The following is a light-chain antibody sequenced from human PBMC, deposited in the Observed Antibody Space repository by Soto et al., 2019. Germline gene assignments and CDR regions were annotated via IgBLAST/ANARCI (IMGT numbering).Light chain of an antibody. J-gene: IGKJ1*01. Sequence: TKLTQSPSSLSASIGDRVTITCRASQGISSWLAWYQQKPGKAPKLLIYKASTLQSGVPSRFSGSGSGTEFTLTISSLQPDDFATYYCQQYNSYSAAFGQGTKVDIK. CDR1: QGISSW. CDR2: KAS. V-gene: IGKV1-5*03. CDR3: QQYNSYSAA.